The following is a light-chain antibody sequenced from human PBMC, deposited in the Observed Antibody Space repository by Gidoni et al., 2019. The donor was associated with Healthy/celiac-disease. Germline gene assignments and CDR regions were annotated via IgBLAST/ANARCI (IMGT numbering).Light chain of an antibody. V-gene: IGKV3-11*01. J-gene: IGKJ4*01. Sequence: EIVLTQSPATLSLSPGERATLPCRASHSVSRDLAWYQQKPGQAPRLLIYDASNRATGIPARFRGSGSGTDFTLTISSLEPEDFAVYYCQQRSNWPRLTFGGGTKVEIK. CDR1: HSVSRD. CDR3: QQRSNWPRLT. CDR2: DAS.